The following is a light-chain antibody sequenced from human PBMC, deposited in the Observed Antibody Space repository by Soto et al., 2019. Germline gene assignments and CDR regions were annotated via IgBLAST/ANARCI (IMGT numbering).Light chain of an antibody. J-gene: IGLJ1*01. CDR2: EVT. Sequence: HSALSQTASGSASPGQSITISCTGTGSDVGGYDYVSWYQHHPGKAPKVMIYEVTNRPSGVSNRFSGSKSGNTASLTISGLLAEDEADYYCSSYTRSSTDVFGTGTTVTAL. CDR3: SSYTRSSTDV. V-gene: IGLV2-14*01. CDR1: GSDVGGYDY.